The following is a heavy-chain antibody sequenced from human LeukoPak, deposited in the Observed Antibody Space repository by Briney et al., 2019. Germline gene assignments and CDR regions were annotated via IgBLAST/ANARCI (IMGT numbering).Heavy chain of an antibody. V-gene: IGHV3-30*18. CDR2: VTYDGSKA. CDR3: AKDQRTMTRRMDV. Sequence: GGSLRLSCGASGFSFSDYGMHWVRQVPGKGLEWLGVVTYDGSKAFYADSVKGRLTISRDNSKNTLYLQMNTLRVEDRAVYFCAKDQRTMTRRMDVWGQGTAVIVSS. D-gene: IGHD2-2*01. J-gene: IGHJ6*02. CDR1: GFSFSDYG.